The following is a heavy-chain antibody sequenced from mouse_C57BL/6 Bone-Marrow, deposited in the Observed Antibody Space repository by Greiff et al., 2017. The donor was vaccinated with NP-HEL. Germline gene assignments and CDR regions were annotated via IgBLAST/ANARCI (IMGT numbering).Heavy chain of an antibody. CDR1: GFTFSSYA. J-gene: IGHJ2*01. CDR2: ISDGGSYT. V-gene: IGHV5-4*03. D-gene: IGHD1-1*01. CDR3: ARRVYYGSSYSLYFDD. Sequence: EVQLQESGGGLVKPGGSLKLSCAASGFTFSSYAMSWVRQTPEKRLEWVATISDGGSYTYYPDNVKGRFTISRDNAKNNLYLQISHLKSEDTAMYYCARRVYYGSSYSLYFDDWGQGTTLTVSS.